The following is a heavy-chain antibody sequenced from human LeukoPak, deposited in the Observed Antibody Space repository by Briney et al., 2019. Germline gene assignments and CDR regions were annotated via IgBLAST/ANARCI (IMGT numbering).Heavy chain of an antibody. J-gene: IGHJ6*04. CDR2: IITITSRA. Sequence: SVNLSCKSSGGSFTIYTNSWVRHAPGQGQERKGSIITITSRANYDQQFQGRGTITADKSTNTAYMELSSLRSEDTAVYYCARWAVTLMDVWGEGTTVTVSS. CDR3: ARWAVTLMDV. D-gene: IGHD2-15*01. V-gene: IGHV1-69*02. CDR1: GGSFTIYT.